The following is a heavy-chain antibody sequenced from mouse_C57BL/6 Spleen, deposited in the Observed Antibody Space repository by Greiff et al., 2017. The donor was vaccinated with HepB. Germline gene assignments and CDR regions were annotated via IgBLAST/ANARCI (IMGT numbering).Heavy chain of an antibody. D-gene: IGHD3-2*02. V-gene: IGHV1-76*01. CDR2: IYPGSGNT. CDR1: GYTFTDYY. J-gene: IGHJ4*01. CDR3: ARAGSSGYVAMDY. Sequence: QVQLQQSGAELVRPGASVKLSCKASGYTFTDYYINWVKQRPGQGLEWIARIYPGSGNTYYNEKFKGKATLTAEKSSSTAYMQLSSLTSEDSAVYFCARAGSSGYVAMDYWGQGTSVTVSS.